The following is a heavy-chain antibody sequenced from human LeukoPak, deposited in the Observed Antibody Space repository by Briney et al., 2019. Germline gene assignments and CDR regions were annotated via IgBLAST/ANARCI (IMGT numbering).Heavy chain of an antibody. CDR2: VYDGDTT. V-gene: IGHV3-53*01. Sequence: PGGSLRLSCAASGFTVSNNYMSWVRQAPGKGLEWVSAVYDGDTTYYADSVKGRFTISRDNSKSTLYLQINSLRVEDTAVYFCARDRLLYLDYWGQGTPVTVSS. J-gene: IGHJ4*02. D-gene: IGHD2-21*02. CDR3: ARDRLLYLDY. CDR1: GFTVSNNY.